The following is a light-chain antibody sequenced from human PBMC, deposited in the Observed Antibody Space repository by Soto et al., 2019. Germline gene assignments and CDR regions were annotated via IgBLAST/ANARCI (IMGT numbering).Light chain of an antibody. CDR3: QQRSKWPRAWT. V-gene: IGKV3-11*01. CDR1: QSVSSY. CDR2: DAS. J-gene: IGKJ1*01. Sequence: EIVLTQSPATLSLSPGERATLSCRASQSVSSYLAWYQQKPGQAPRLLIYDASNRATGIPARLSGSGSGTDFTLTISSLEPEDGAVYYCQQRSKWPRAWTIGQGTRVDIK.